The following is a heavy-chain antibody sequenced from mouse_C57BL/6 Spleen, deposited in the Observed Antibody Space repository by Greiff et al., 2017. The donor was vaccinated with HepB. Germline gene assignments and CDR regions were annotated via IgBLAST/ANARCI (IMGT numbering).Heavy chain of an antibody. Sequence: EVQRVESGGGLVKPGGSLKLSCAASGFTFSDYGMHWVRQAPEKGLEWVAYISSGSSTIYYADTVKGRFTISRDNAKNTLFLQMTSLRSEDTAMYYCAREDYYYGSSSFAYWGQGTLVTVSA. D-gene: IGHD1-1*01. CDR2: ISSGSSTI. CDR1: GFTFSDYG. CDR3: AREDYYYGSSSFAY. V-gene: IGHV5-17*01. J-gene: IGHJ3*01.